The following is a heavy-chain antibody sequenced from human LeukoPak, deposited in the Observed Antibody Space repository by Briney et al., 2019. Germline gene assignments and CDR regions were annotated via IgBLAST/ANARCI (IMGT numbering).Heavy chain of an antibody. V-gene: IGHV3-43D*03. D-gene: IGHD3-9*01. CDR1: GFTFDDYA. J-gene: IGHJ4*02. CDR3: AKDIGLRYFDWSLDY. Sequence: GGSLRLSCAASGFTFDDYAMHWVRQAPGKGLEWVSLISWDGGSTYYADSVKGRFTISRDNSKNSLYLQMNSLRAEDTALYYCAKDIGLRYFDWSLDYWGQGTLVTVSS. CDR2: ISWDGGST.